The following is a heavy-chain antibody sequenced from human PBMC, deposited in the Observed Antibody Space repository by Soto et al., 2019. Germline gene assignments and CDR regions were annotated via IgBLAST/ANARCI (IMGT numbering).Heavy chain of an antibody. CDR3: ARGRGGWFINQMLNAFDM. Sequence: QVQLQESGPGLVKPSETLSLTCTVSGGSISSYYWSWLRQPPGKGLEWIGYIYYSGSTNYNPSLKTRVTISVVTSKNPFCLKLSSVTAADTAVYYCARGRGGWFINQMLNAFDMWGQGTMFTVAS. V-gene: IGHV4-59*01. CDR1: GGSISSYY. J-gene: IGHJ3*02. D-gene: IGHD2-2*01. CDR2: IYYSGST.